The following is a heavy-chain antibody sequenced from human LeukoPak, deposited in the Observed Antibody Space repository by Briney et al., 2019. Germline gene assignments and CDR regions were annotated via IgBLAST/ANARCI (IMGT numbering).Heavy chain of an antibody. D-gene: IGHD6-19*01. CDR1: GGSISSYY. J-gene: IGHJ4*02. CDR2: IYYSGST. V-gene: IGHV4-59*01. Sequence: SETLSLTCTVSGGSISSYYWSWIRQPPGKGLEWIGYIYYSGSTNYNPSLKSRVTISVDTSKNQFSLKLSSVTAADTAVYYCARGLSSGWSGGSDYWGQGTLVTVSS. CDR3: ARGLSSGWSGGSDY.